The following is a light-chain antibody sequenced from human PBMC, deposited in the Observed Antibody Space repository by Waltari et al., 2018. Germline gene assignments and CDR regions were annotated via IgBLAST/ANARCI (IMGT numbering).Light chain of an antibody. J-gene: IGKJ4*01. V-gene: IGKV3-11*01. Sequence: VALTQSTATLSLSAGERAPLSGRASQNINTFLAWYQQKPGQAPRPLIYDASNSATGVPVRFSGGGSGTDFTLTISSLEPEDFAVYYCQQRAVWPPNFGGGTKVEIK. CDR3: QQRAVWPPN. CDR2: DAS. CDR1: QNINTF.